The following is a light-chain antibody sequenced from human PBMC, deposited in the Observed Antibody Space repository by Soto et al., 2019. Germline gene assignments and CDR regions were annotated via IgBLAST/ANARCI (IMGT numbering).Light chain of an antibody. J-gene: IGKJ3*01. V-gene: IGKV3-15*01. CDR1: QSVSSN. CDR3: QQYNNSPFT. CDR2: GAS. Sequence: EIVMTQSPATLSLSPGERATLSCRASQSVSSNLVWYQQKPGHAPRLLIYGASTRATGIPARFSGSGSGTEFTLTISSLQSEDFAVYYCQQYNNSPFTFGPGTKVDIK.